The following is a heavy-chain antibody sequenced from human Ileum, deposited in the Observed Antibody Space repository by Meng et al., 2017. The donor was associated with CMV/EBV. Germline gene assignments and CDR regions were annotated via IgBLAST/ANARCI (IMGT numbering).Heavy chain of an antibody. D-gene: IGHD1-1*01. CDR3: ATENWNADY. CDR1: GFTFSDYA. CDR2: ISRGSDST. V-gene: IGHV3-23*01. J-gene: IGHJ4*02. Sequence: LRLSCAASGFTFSDYAMNWVRQAPGMGLEWVSHISRGSDSTHYADSVKGRFTISRDNSKNTLYLQMNSLRAEDTAVYYCATENWNADYWGQGTLVTVSS.